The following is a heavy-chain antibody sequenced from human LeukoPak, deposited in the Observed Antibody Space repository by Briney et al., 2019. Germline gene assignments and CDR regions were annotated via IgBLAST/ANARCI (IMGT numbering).Heavy chain of an antibody. J-gene: IGHJ5*02. CDR1: GGSISSSNW. V-gene: IGHV4-4*02. CDR2: IYHSGST. CDR3: ARLSPYQSFSDFVFGHGDNWFDP. Sequence: PSETLSLTCAVSGGSISSSNWWSWVRQPPGKGLEWIGEIYHSGSTNYNPSLKSRVTILVDTSKNQFSLKLSSVTAADTAVYYCARLSPYQSFSDFVFGHGDNWFDPWGQGTLVTVSS. D-gene: IGHD2/OR15-2a*01.